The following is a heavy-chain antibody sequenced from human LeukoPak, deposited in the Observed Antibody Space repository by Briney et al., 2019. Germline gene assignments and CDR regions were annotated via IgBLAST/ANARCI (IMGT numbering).Heavy chain of an antibody. CDR3: AVGYCSGGSCRRGLDY. D-gene: IGHD2-15*01. V-gene: IGHV4-38-2*01. Sequence: PSETLSLTCAVSGYSISSGYYWGWIRQPPGKGLEWIGSIYHSGSTYYNPSLKSRVTISVDTSKNQFSLKLSSVTAADTAVYYCAVGYCSGGSCRRGLDYWGQGTLVTVSS. CDR2: IYHSGST. J-gene: IGHJ4*02. CDR1: GYSISSGYY.